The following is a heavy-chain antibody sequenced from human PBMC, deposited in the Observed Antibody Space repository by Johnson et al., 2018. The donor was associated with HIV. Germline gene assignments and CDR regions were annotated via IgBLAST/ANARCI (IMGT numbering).Heavy chain of an antibody. Sequence: QVQLVESGGGVVQPGRSLRLSCAASGFTFSSYGMHWVRQAPGKGLEWVAFIRYDGSNKYYADSVKGRFTISRDNSKNTLYLQMNSLRAEDTAVYYCAKDPGRRDPHAFVIWGQGTMVTVSS. V-gene: IGHV3-30*02. D-gene: IGHD2-15*01. CDR3: AKDPGRRDPHAFVI. CDR1: GFTFSSYG. J-gene: IGHJ3*02. CDR2: IRYDGSNK.